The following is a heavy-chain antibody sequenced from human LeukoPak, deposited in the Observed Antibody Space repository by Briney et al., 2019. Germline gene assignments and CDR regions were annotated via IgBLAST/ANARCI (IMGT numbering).Heavy chain of an antibody. CDR3: ARDWGRGYSGYDSDY. CDR1: GYTFTSYG. J-gene: IGHJ4*02. V-gene: IGHV1-18*01. CDR2: ISAYNGNT. Sequence: ASVKVSCKASGYTFTSYGISWVRQAPGQGLERMGWISAYNGNTNYAQKLQGRVTMTTDTSTSTAYMELRSLRSDDTAVYYCARDWGRGYSGYDSDYWGQGTLVTVSS. D-gene: IGHD5-12*01.